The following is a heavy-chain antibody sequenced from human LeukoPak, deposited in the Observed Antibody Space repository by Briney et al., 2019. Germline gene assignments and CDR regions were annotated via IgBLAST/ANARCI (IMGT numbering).Heavy chain of an antibody. D-gene: IGHD4-17*01. J-gene: IGHJ6*03. CDR2: INSDGSST. V-gene: IGHV3-74*01. Sequence: GGSLRLSCAASRFTFSTYWMHWVRQAPGKGLVWVSRINSDGSSTGYADSVKGRFTISRDNAKNTLYLQMNSLRAEDTAVYYCARDYGDRFYYYYMDVWGKGTTVTVSS. CDR1: RFTFSTYW. CDR3: ARDYGDRFYYYYMDV.